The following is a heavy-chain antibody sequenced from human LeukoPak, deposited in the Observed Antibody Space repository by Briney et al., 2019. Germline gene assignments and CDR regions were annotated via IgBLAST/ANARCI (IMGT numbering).Heavy chain of an antibody. J-gene: IGHJ6*03. Sequence: SQTLSLTCTVSGGSISSRSYCWSWIRQPAGKGLEWSGRIYTSGSTNYNPSLKSRVTISVDTSKNQFSLKLSSVTAADTAVYYCARESLLIGSGSYMAAYYYYYYMDVWGKGATVTISS. CDR3: ARESLLIGSGSYMAAYYYYYYMDV. CDR1: GGSISSRSYC. D-gene: IGHD3-10*01. V-gene: IGHV4-61*02. CDR2: IYTSGST.